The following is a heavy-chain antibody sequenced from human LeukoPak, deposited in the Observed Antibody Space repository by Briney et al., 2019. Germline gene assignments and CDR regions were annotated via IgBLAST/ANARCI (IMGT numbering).Heavy chain of an antibody. CDR1: GFTFTTYW. D-gene: IGHD3-22*01. J-gene: IGHJ4*02. V-gene: IGHV3-7*01. CDR3: ARRGYSDSSGYDY. Sequence: GGSLRLSCAASGFTFTTYWMSWVRQLPGKGLEWVANINQDGTEKYYVDSVKGRSTISRDNAKNSLYLQINSLRAEDTAIYYCARRGYSDSSGYDYWGQGTLVTVSS. CDR2: INQDGTEK.